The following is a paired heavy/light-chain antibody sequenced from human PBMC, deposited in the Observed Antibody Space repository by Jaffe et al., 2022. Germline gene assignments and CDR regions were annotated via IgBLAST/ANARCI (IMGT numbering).Light chain of an antibody. CDR3: QQYNNWPPTT. CDR2: HAS. Sequence: ETVMTQSPATLSVSPGERATLSCRASQSISDRLAWYQQKPGQPPRLLIYHASTRATGIPARFSASGSGTEFTLTIGSLQSEDFAVYYCQQYNNWPPTTFGGGTKVEIK. CDR1: QSISDR. J-gene: IGKJ4*01. V-gene: IGKV3-15*01.
Heavy chain of an antibody. CDR1: GFTFDDYE. Sequence: EVQLVESGGGLVQPGGSLRLSCAASGFTFDDYEFNWVRQAPGKGLEWVSYTSSTGSAIYYRDSVKGRFTISRDNANNLLYLQMNNLRVEDTAVYYCAREIPPSWNDGGACDLWGQGTMVTVSS. D-gene: IGHD1-1*01. CDR3: AREIPPSWNDGGACDL. V-gene: IGHV3-48*03. CDR2: TSSTGSAI. J-gene: IGHJ3*01.